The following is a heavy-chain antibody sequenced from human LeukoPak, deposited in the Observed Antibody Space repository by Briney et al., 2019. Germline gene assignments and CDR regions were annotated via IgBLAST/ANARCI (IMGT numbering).Heavy chain of an antibody. Sequence: GGSLRLSCAASGFTFSSYGMHWVRQAPGKGLEWVAFIRYDGSNKYYADSVKGRFTISRDNSKNTLYLQMNSLRAEDTAVYYCARAGSSGSYGWNYFDYWGQGTLVTVSS. CDR2: IRYDGSNK. D-gene: IGHD1-26*01. CDR1: GFTFSSYG. CDR3: ARAGSSGSYGWNYFDY. J-gene: IGHJ4*02. V-gene: IGHV3-30*02.